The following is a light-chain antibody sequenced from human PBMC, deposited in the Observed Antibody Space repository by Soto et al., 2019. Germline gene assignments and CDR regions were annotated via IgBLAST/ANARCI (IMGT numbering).Light chain of an antibody. J-gene: IGKJ3*01. CDR2: GAY. V-gene: IGKV3-20*01. CDR1: QSVTNSY. Sequence: EIVWAQSPGILSLCPGERATLSCRASQSVTNSYLAWYQQKLGQAPRLLIYGAYNRATGIPDRFSGSGSGKDFTLTTSRLYPEDFAVYYCQQYASSPFTFGPGTKVDL. CDR3: QQYASSPFT.